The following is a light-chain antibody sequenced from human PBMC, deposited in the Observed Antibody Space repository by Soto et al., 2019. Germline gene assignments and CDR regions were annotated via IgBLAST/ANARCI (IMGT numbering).Light chain of an antibody. CDR3: QSYDSSLSGSL. CDR2: GNN. J-gene: IGLJ3*02. CDR1: SSNIGAGYH. V-gene: IGLV1-40*01. Sequence: QSVLTQPPSVSGAPGQRVTISCTGSSSNIGAGYHVHWYQQLPGTAPKLLIYGNNNRPTGVPDRFSGSKSGTSASLAITGLQAEDESDYFCQSYDSSLSGSLFGGGTKLTVL.